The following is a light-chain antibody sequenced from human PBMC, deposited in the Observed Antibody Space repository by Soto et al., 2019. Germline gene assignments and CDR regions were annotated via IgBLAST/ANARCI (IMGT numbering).Light chain of an antibody. CDR1: SSNIGGNS. CDR2: DDN. Sequence: QSVMTQPPSVSAAPGQKVTISCSGSSSNIGGNSVSWYQQLPGTAPKLLIYDDNKRPSGIPDRFSGSKSGTSATLGITGFQTGDEADYYCQVWDSSRNRVFGGGTKLTVL. CDR3: QVWDSSRNRV. V-gene: IGLV1-51*01. J-gene: IGLJ2*01.